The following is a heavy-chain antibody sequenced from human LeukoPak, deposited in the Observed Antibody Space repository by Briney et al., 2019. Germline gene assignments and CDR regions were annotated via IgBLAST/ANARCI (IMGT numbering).Heavy chain of an antibody. CDR2: ISGSGGTT. CDR3: AKVSGGGLYYDGMDV. Sequence: GGSLRLSCAASGFTFNNYAMNWVRQAPGKGLEWVSVISGSGGTTYYADSVKGRFTISRDSSKNTLYLQMNSLRAEDTAIYYCAKVSGGGLYYDGMDVWGQGTTVTVSS. CDR1: GFTFNNYA. V-gene: IGHV3-23*01. J-gene: IGHJ6*02. D-gene: IGHD1-14*01.